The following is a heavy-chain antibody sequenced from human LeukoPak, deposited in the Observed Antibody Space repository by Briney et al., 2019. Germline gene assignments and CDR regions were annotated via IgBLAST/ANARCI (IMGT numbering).Heavy chain of an antibody. CDR1: GFTSSSYG. CDR3: AKALFYTSGSNFDY. J-gene: IGHJ4*02. Sequence: GGTLRLSCAASGFTSSSYGMSWVRQAPGKGLEWVSVIFSSGGSTYYADSVKGRFTISRDNSKNTLYLQMNSLRAEDTAVYYCAKALFYTSGSNFDYWGQGTLVTVSS. V-gene: IGHV3-23*01. CDR2: IFSSGGST. D-gene: IGHD6-19*01.